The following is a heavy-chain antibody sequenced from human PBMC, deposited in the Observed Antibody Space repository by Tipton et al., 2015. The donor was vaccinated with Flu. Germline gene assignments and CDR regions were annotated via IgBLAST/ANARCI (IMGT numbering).Heavy chain of an antibody. CDR1: GLTFSGSA. Sequence: GSLRLSCAASGLTFSGSAMHWVRQASGKGLEWVGRIRSKANSYATAYAASVKGRFTISRDDSKNTAYLQMNSLKTEDTAVYYCTRLPGIAAAGTDYWGQGTLVTVSS. V-gene: IGHV3-73*01. CDR2: IRSKANSYAT. CDR3: TRLPGIAAAGTDY. J-gene: IGHJ4*02. D-gene: IGHD6-13*01.